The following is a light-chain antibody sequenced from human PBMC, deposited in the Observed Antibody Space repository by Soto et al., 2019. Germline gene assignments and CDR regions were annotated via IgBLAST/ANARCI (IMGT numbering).Light chain of an antibody. Sequence: DIQMTQSPSSLSASVGDRVTITCRASQSISSYLNWYQQKPGKAPKLLIYGASSLQSGVPSRFSGSGSGTDFTLTISSLXXXXXXXXXXXXXXXXPYTFGQGTKLEIK. V-gene: IGKV1-39*01. J-gene: IGKJ2*01. CDR1: QSISSY. CDR2: GAS. CDR3: XXXXXXPYT.